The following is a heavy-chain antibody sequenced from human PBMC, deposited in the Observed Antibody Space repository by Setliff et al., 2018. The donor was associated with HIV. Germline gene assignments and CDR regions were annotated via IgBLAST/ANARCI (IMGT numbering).Heavy chain of an antibody. CDR1: GVTFNKPW. Sequence: PGGSLRLSCAGSGVTFNKPWMSWVRLAPGKGLEWVALTNPDGSGEYYVDSVKGRFIISRDNAKNSLFLQMNSLRAEDTAMYYCARQRAVAGIGIAGAFDIWGQGTMVTVSS. CDR2: TNPDGSGE. CDR3: ARQRAVAGIGIAGAFDI. D-gene: IGHD6-19*01. V-gene: IGHV3-7*03. J-gene: IGHJ3*02.